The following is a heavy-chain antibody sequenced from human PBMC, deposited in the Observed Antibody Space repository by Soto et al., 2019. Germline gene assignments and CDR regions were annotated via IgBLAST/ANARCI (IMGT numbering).Heavy chain of an antibody. CDR1: RGNVSPHTSA. V-gene: IGHV6-1*01. CDR3: ARGVAGSGFDL. Sequence: TPSPPRALSRGNVSPHTSALDWGRASPSRGLEWLGRTYYRSNWRHDYAVSVKSRITVNPDTSKNHFSLQLNSVTPDDTAVYYCARGVAGSGFDLWGQGTLVTVSS. J-gene: IGHJ4*02. D-gene: IGHD6-19*01. CDR2: TYYRSNWRH.